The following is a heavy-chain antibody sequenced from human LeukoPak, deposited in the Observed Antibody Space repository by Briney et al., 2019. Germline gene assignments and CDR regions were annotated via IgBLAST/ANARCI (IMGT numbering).Heavy chain of an antibody. CDR3: ARLRPYYYYGMDV. CDR2: INHSGST. CDR1: GGSFSGYY. J-gene: IGHJ6*02. V-gene: IGHV4-34*01. Sequence: SETLSLTCAVYGGSFSGYYWSWIRQPPGKGLEWIGEINHSGSTNYNPSLKSRVTVSVDTSKNQFSLKLSSVTAADTAMYYCARLRPYYYYGMDVWGQGTTVTVSS.